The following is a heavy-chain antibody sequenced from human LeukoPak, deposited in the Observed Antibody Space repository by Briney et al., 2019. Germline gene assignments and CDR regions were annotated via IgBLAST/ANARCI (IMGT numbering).Heavy chain of an antibody. V-gene: IGHV5-51*01. D-gene: IGHD6-6*01. CDR2: IYPGDSDT. Sequence: GESLKISCKGSGYSLTTYWIGWVRQMPGKGLEWMGIIYPGDSDTRYSPSFQGQVTISADKSISTAYLQWSSLKASDTAMYYCARYGDSSFDWFDPWGQGTLVTVSS. J-gene: IGHJ5*02. CDR1: GYSLTTYW. CDR3: ARYGDSSFDWFDP.